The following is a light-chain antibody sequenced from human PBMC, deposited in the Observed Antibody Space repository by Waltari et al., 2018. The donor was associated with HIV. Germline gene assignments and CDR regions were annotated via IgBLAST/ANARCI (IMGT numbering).Light chain of an antibody. Sequence: QSALTQPPSASGSPGQSVPISCTGTSSDVGCYNYVSWYQQHPGKAPKLMIYEVSKRPSGVPDRFSGSKSGNTASLTVSGLQAEDEADYYCSSYAGSNNVFGTGTKVTVL. CDR1: SSDVGCYNY. CDR3: SSYAGSNNV. CDR2: EVS. V-gene: IGLV2-8*01. J-gene: IGLJ1*01.